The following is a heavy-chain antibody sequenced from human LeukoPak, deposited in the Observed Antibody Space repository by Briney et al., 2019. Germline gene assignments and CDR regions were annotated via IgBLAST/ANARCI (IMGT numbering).Heavy chain of an antibody. CDR2: IYYSGST. V-gene: IGHV4-39*07. CDR1: GGSISSGGYY. D-gene: IGHD6-13*01. J-gene: IGHJ4*02. CDR3: ARVTRAAAGTDY. Sequence: SETLSLTCTVSGGSISSGGYYWGWIRQPPGKGLEWIGSIYYSGSTYYNPSLKGRVTISVDTSKNQFSLKLSSVTAADTAVYYCARVTRAAAGTDYWGQGTLVTVSS.